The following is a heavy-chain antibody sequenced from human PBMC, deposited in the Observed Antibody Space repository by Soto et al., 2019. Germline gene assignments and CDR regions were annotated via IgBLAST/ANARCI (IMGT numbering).Heavy chain of an antibody. Sequence: GGSMSLSCAASGFTSSNYWMSWVRQAPGKGLEWVANIKQNGSEKHYVESVKGRSTNSRDNAKNSLYLQMSSLRAEDTAEYYCARVTSGGGYWGQGTLVTVSS. CDR1: GFTSSNYW. V-gene: IGHV3-7*01. CDR3: ARVTSGGGY. CDR2: IKQNGSEK. D-gene: IGHD3-10*01. J-gene: IGHJ4*02.